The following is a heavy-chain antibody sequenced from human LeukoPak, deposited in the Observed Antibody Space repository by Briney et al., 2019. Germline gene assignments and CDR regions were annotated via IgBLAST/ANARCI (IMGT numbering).Heavy chain of an antibody. CDR3: PRSPTGHDAFDI. CDR1: GGSISSYY. Sequence: SETLSLTCTVSGGSISSYYWSWIRQPPGKGLEWIGYIYYSGSTNYNPSLKSRVTISVDTSKNQFSLKLSSVTAADTAVYYCPRSPTGHDAFDIWGQGTMVTVSS. J-gene: IGHJ3*02. V-gene: IGHV4-59*01. CDR2: IYYSGST.